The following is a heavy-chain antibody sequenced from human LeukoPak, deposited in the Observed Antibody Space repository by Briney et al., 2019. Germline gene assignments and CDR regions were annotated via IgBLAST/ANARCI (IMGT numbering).Heavy chain of an antibody. CDR2: INPSGGST. D-gene: IGHD2-2*01. Sequence: ASVQVSCKASGYTFTSYYMHWVRQAPGQGLEWMGIINPSGGSTSYAQKFQGRVTMTRDMSTSTVYMELSSLRSEDTAVYYCARITVTGSTSPYWGGFDYWGQGTLVTVSS. V-gene: IGHV1-46*01. CDR1: GYTFTSYY. CDR3: ARITVTGSTSPYWGGFDY. J-gene: IGHJ4*02.